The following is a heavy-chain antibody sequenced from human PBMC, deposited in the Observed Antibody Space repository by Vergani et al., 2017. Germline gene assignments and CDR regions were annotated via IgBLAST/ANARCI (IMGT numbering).Heavy chain of an antibody. Sequence: QLQLRESGSGLLKPSQTLSLTCSVSGDSMSGYYWSWIRQPPGKELEWIGYMYHSGSTNYSPSLETRVTISGDTSKNQFSLKLNSVTAADTAVYYCGRVADFYGLGSRLLDLWGQGILVTVSS. V-gene: IGHV4-59*01. CDR1: GDSMSGYY. D-gene: IGHD3-10*01. J-gene: IGHJ5*02. CDR2: MYHSGST. CDR3: GRVADFYGLGSRLLDL.